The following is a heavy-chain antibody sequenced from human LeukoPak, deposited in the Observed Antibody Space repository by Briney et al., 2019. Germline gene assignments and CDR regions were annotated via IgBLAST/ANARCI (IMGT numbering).Heavy chain of an antibody. Sequence: SETLSLTCTVSGGSISSYYWSWIRQPPGKGLEWIGYIYYSGSTNYNPSLKSRVTISVDTSKNQFSLKLSSVTAADTAVYYCARHSRTYYFDYWGQGTLVTVSS. J-gene: IGHJ4*02. CDR1: GGSISSYY. CDR3: ARHSRTYYFDY. CDR2: IYYSGST. V-gene: IGHV4-59*08.